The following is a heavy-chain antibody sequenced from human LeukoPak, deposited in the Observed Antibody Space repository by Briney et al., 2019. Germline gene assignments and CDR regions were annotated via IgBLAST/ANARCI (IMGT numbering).Heavy chain of an antibody. CDR1: GFTFSSYG. J-gene: IGHJ4*02. CDR3: AKEPGAAAGDFDY. V-gene: IGHV3-30*02. CDR2: IRYDGSNK. Sequence: GGSLRLSCAASGFTFSSYGMHWVRQAPGKGMEWVAFIRYDGSNKYYADSVKGRFTISRDNSKNTLYLQMNSLRAEDTAVYYCAKEPGAAAGDFDYWGQGTLVTVSS. D-gene: IGHD6-13*01.